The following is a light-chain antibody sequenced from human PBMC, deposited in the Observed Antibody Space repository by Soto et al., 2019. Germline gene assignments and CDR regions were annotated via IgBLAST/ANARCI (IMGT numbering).Light chain of an antibody. CDR3: QQYNNWPWT. V-gene: IGKV3-15*01. Sequence: ELVMTQSPATLSVSPGGRDTLSCRASQSISDTLAWYQQKPGQAPRLLIHGASTRATGFPARSSGSGSGTDFTLTISSLQSEDFAVYYCQQYNNWPWTFGQGTKVDI. CDR1: QSISDT. J-gene: IGKJ1*01. CDR2: GAS.